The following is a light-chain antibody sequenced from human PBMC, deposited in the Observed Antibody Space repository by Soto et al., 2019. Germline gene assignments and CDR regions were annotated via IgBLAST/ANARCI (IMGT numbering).Light chain of an antibody. CDR3: QHYRTWLWT. J-gene: IGKJ1*01. CDR2: GAS. Sequence: EIVMTQSPATLSVSPGERATLSCRASQSVSSKLAWYQQKPGQGPRLLICGASTRATSIPARFSGSGSGTEFTLTISSLQSEDFAVYYCQHYRTWLWTFSQGAKVEIK. V-gene: IGKV3-15*01. CDR1: QSVSSK.